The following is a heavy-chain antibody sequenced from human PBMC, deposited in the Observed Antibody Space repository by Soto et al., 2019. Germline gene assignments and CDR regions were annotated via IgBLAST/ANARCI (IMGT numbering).Heavy chain of an antibody. J-gene: IGHJ4*02. D-gene: IGHD3-16*01. CDR1: GFTFSSYS. Sequence: GGSLRLSCAASGFTFSSYSMNWVRQAPGKGLEWVSYISSSSSTIYYADSVKGRFTISRDNAKNSLYLQMNSLRAEDTAVYYCARDLGELGKGYWGQGTLVTVSS. CDR2: ISSSSSTI. V-gene: IGHV3-48*04. CDR3: ARDLGELGKGY.